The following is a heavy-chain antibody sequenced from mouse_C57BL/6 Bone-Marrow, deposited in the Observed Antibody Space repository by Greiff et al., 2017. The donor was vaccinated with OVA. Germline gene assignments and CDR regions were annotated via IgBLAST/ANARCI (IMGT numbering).Heavy chain of an antibody. J-gene: IGHJ4*01. D-gene: IGHD1-1*01. Sequence: EVQLQESGAGLVKPGGSLKLSCAASGFTFSSYAMSWVRQTPEKRLEWVAYISSGGDYIYYEDTVKGRFTISRDNARNTLYLQMSILKSEDTALYYCTMLRDTMYFWGRGTSVTVTS. CDR3: TMLRDTMYF. CDR1: GFTFSSYA. V-gene: IGHV5-9-1*02. CDR2: ISSGGDYI.